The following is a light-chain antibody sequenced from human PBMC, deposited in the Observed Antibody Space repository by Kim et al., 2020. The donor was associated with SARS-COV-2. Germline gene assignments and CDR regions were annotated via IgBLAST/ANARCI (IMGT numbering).Light chain of an antibody. Sequence: LSWSPGDRATVSCRASQSVSSSDLAWYQHKPGQAPRLLIHGASSRATGIPDRFSGSGSGSDFTLTISRLEPEDFAVYYCQQYGATFGGGTKVDIK. CDR2: GAS. CDR1: QSVSSSD. J-gene: IGKJ4*01. V-gene: IGKV3-20*01. CDR3: QQYGAT.